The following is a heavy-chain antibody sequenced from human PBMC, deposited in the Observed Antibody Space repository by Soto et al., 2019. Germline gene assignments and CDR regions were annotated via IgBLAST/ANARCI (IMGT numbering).Heavy chain of an antibody. Sequence: SETLSLTCTVSGGSINGYYWSWIRQPLGKGLEWIGYMYYSGSTTYKPSLKSRVTISIDTSKNHFSLKLSSVTAADTAVYYCARGRKVEQWVSSGRGGGMDVWGQGTTVTVSS. CDR3: ARGRKVEQWVSSGRGGGMDV. CDR1: GGSINGYY. J-gene: IGHJ6*02. CDR2: MYYSGST. D-gene: IGHD6-19*01. V-gene: IGHV4-59*01.